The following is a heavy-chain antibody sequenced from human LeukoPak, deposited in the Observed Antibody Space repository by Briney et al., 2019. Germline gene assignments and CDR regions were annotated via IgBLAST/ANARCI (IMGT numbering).Heavy chain of an antibody. CDR2: IKQDGSEK. Sequence: PGGSLRLSCRASRFSFSDYDMHWVRQAPGKGLEWVANIKQDGSEKYYVDSVKGRFTISRDNAKNSLYLQMNSLRAEDTAVYYCARDRTGECDYWGQGTLVTVSS. V-gene: IGHV3-7*01. CDR1: RFSFSDYD. D-gene: IGHD7-27*01. J-gene: IGHJ4*02. CDR3: ARDRTGECDY.